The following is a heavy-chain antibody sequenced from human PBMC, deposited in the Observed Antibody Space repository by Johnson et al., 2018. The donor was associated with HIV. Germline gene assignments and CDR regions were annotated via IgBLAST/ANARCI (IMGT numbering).Heavy chain of an antibody. J-gene: IGHJ3*02. V-gene: IGHV3-23*04. D-gene: IGHD6-19*01. Sequence: VQLVESGGGLVQRGGSLRLSCAASGFTFSSYAMSWVRQAPGKGLEWVSAISGSGDSTYYADSVKGRFTISRDNAKNSLYLQMNNLRAEDSALYYCARDIEGGWYGASDAFDIWGQGTMVTVSS. CDR3: ARDIEGGWYGASDAFDI. CDR2: ISGSGDST. CDR1: GFTFSSYA.